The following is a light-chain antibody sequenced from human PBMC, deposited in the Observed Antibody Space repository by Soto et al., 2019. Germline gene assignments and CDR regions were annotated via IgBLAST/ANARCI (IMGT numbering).Light chain of an antibody. J-gene: IGKJ4*01. Sequence: EIVMTQSPATLSVSPGERATLSCRASQSVSSNLAWYQQEPGQAPRLLIYGASTRATDIPARFSGSGSGTEFTLTISSLQSEDFAVYYCQQYKNWPPLTFGGGTKVEIK. CDR2: GAS. V-gene: IGKV3-15*01. CDR3: QQYKNWPPLT. CDR1: QSVSSN.